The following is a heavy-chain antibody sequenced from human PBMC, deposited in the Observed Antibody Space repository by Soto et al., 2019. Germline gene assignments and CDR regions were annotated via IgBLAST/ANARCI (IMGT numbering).Heavy chain of an antibody. CDR2: ISSFSNYM. CDR1: GFTFNSYS. D-gene: IGHD2-2*01. Sequence: PGGSLRLSCAVSGFTFNSYSMNWVRQAPGKGLEWVSSISSFSNYMYYTDSVKGRFTISRDNARNSLYLQMNSLRAEDTAVYYCAKVGGQLHSYYYYGMDVWGQGTTVTVSS. V-gene: IGHV3-21*01. CDR3: AKVGGQLHSYYYYGMDV. J-gene: IGHJ6*02.